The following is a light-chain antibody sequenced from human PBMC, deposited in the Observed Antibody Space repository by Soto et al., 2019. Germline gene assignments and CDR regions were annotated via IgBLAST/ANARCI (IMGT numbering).Light chain of an antibody. V-gene: IGKV1-5*01. CDR2: DAS. CDR3: QQYNSYPWP. CDR1: QSISSY. J-gene: IGKJ1*01. Sequence: RLTHTPTPLSASLGDRFTIPCLASQSISSYLHRYQQKPGKAPKLRIYDASSLESGVPSRFSGSGSGTEFTLTISSLQPDDFATYYCQQYNSYPWPFGQGGMVAIK.